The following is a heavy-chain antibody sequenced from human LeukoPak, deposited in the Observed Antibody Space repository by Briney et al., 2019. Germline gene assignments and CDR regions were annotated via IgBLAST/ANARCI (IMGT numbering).Heavy chain of an antibody. CDR2: ISGGSGDI. Sequence: GGSLRLSCAASGFTFTSYTMNWVRQAPGKGLEWISYISGGSGDIFYAGSVQGRFTTSRDNAENSLYLHMSNLRDEDTAVYYCAKEYSSGFIDYWGQGTLVTVSS. CDR3: AKEYSSGFIDY. CDR1: GFTFTSYT. D-gene: IGHD3-22*01. J-gene: IGHJ4*02. V-gene: IGHV3-48*02.